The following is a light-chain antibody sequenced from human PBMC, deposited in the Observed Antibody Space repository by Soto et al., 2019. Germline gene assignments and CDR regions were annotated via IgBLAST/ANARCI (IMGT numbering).Light chain of an antibody. J-gene: IGLJ1*01. CDR3: STYGSTPYV. CDR1: SSHVGGYNY. CDR2: EVS. V-gene: IGLV2-14*01. Sequence: QSVLAQPAPVCGSPGQSITISCNGSSSHVGGYNYASWYQQPPGKAPKLMIYEVSDWPSGVCNGFPGDVSGNTAPLSISGPHAENGVDYYSSTYGSTPYVCRTG.